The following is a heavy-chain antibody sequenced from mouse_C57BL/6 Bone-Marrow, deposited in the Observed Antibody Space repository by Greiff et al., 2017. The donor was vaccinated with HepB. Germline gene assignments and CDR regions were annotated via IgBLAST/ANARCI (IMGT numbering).Heavy chain of an antibody. Sequence: EVQGVESGGGLVQPGGSLKLSCAASGFTFSDYYMYWVRQTPEKRLEWVAYISNGGGSTYYPDTVKGRFTISRDNAKNTLYLQMSRLKSEDTAMYYCARHGYATTVVAPMDYWGQGTSVTVSS. D-gene: IGHD1-1*01. J-gene: IGHJ4*01. CDR3: ARHGYATTVVAPMDY. V-gene: IGHV5-12*01. CDR2: ISNGGGST. CDR1: GFTFSDYY.